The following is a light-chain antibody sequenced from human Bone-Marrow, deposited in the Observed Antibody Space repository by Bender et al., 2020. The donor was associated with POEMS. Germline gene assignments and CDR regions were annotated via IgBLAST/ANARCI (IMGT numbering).Light chain of an antibody. Sequence: QSALTQPPSVSGSPGQSVTISCTGTSSDVGAHNLVSWYQQHPGKAPKLVIYEVTKRPSGVPDRFSGSKSGNTASLTVSGLQADDEADYHCSSFAGSKKVFGGGTKLTVL. CDR1: SSDVGAHNL. J-gene: IGLJ3*02. CDR3: SSFAGSKKV. CDR2: EVT. V-gene: IGLV2-8*01.